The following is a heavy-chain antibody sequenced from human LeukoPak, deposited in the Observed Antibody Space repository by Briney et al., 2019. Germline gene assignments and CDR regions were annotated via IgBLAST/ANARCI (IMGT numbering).Heavy chain of an antibody. CDR2: ITHSGST. Sequence: SETLSLTCAVYGGSFSGYYWSWIRQPPGKGLEWIGEITHSGSTNYNPSLKSRVTISVDTSKNQFSLKLSSVTAADTAVYYCARVGAPTGSGNYYYMDVWGKGTTVTVSS. D-gene: IGHD6-13*01. CDR1: GGSFSGYY. J-gene: IGHJ6*03. CDR3: ARVGAPTGSGNYYYMDV. V-gene: IGHV4-34*01.